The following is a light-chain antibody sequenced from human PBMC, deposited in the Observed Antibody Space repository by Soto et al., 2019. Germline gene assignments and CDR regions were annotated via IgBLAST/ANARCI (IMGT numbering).Light chain of an antibody. CDR2: QDS. CDR3: QAWDSSTVV. V-gene: IGLV3-1*01. J-gene: IGLJ2*01. CDR1: KLGDKY. Sequence: SYELTQPPSVYVSPGQTASITCSGDKLGDKYACWYQQKPGQSPVLVIYQDSKRPSGIPERFSGSNSGNTVTLTISGTQAMDEADYYCQAWDSSTVVFGGGSKLTVL.